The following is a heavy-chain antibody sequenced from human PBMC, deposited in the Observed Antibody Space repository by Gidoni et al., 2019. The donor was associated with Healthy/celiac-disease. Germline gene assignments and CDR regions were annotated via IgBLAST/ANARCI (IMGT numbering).Heavy chain of an antibody. D-gene: IGHD5-18*01. J-gene: IGHJ6*02. Sequence: RQAPGQGLEWMGWISAYNGNTNYAQKLQGRVTMTTDTSTSTAYMELRSLRSDDTAVYYCARDRRGYSYGYELGMDVWGHGTTVTVSS. CDR2: ISAYNGNT. V-gene: IGHV1-18*01. CDR3: ARDRRGYSYGYELGMDV.